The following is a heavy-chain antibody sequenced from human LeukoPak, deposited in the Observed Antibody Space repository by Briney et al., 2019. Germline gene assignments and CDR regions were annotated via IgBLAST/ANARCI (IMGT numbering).Heavy chain of an antibody. V-gene: IGHV3-21*01. CDR3: ARDGSGDGRFDY. Sequence: GGSLRLSCAASGFTFSSYSMNWVRQAPGKGLEWVSSISSSSSYIYYADSVKGRFTISRDNAKNSLYLQMNSLRAEDTAVYYCARDGSGDGRFDYWGQGTLVTVSS. CDR1: GFTFSSYS. D-gene: IGHD1-26*01. CDR2: ISSSSSYI. J-gene: IGHJ4*02.